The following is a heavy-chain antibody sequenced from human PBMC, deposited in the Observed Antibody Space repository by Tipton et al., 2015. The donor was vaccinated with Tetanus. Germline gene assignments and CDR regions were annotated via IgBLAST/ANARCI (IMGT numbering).Heavy chain of an antibody. V-gene: IGHV1-69*06. CDR3: ARERSGGLFEY. CDR2: MIPKFGTT. CDR1: GDSFKTYT. J-gene: IGHJ4*02. Sequence: QLVQSGAEVKKPGSSVRVSCKLSGDSFKTYTISWVRQAPGQGLEWMGGMIPKFGTTEYAQRFQGRLTMTRDTSTSTVYMDLSSLGSDDTAVYYCARERSGGLFEYWGQGTLVTVSS. D-gene: IGHD4-23*01.